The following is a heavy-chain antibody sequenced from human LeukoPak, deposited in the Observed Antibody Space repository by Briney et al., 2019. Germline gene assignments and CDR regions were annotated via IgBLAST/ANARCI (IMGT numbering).Heavy chain of an antibody. CDR1: GGSISSGGYY. CDR2: IYYSGST. J-gene: IGHJ4*02. V-gene: IGHV4-31*03. Sequence: PSETLSLTCTVSGGSISSGGYYWSWIRQHPGKGLEWIGYIYYSGSTYYNPSLKSRVTISVDTPKNQFSLKLSSVTAADTAVYYCARVDSNLGNFDYWGQGTLVTVSS. CDR3: ARVDSNLGNFDY. D-gene: IGHD4-11*01.